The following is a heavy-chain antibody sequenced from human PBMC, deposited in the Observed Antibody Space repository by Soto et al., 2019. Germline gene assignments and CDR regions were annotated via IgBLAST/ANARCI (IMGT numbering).Heavy chain of an antibody. CDR2: IHYDGRT. Sequence: QLQLQESGPGLVEPSETLSLTCTVSGGSISGTNEYWGWIRQPPGKGLEWIASIHYDGRTYYTPSLKSRPTISASTSKNHFSLMLSSVTAADSAVYYCARTYFGSGSYDYWGQGTLVIVSS. CDR3: ARTYFGSGSYDY. D-gene: IGHD3-10*01. CDR1: GGSISGTNEY. V-gene: IGHV4-39*02. J-gene: IGHJ4*02.